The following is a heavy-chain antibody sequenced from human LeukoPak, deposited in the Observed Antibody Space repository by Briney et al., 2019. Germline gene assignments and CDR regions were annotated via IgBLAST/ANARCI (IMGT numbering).Heavy chain of an antibody. V-gene: IGHV3-9*03. CDR2: ISWNSGSI. Sequence: PGRSLRLSCAASGFTFDDYAMHWVRQAPGKGLEWASGISWNSGSIGYADSVKGRFTISRDNAKNSLYLQMNSLRAEDMALYYCAKGWYDILTGFFDYWGQGTLVTVSS. CDR3: AKGWYDILTGFFDY. D-gene: IGHD3-9*01. J-gene: IGHJ4*02. CDR1: GFTFDDYA.